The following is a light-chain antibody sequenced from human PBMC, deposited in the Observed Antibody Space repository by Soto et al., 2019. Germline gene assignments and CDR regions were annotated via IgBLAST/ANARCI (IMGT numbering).Light chain of an antibody. Sequence: QSALTQPASVSGSPGQSITISCTGTSSDGGDYNYVSWYQQHPGKAPKLMIFDVSNRPSGVSNRFSGSKSGNTASLTISGLQAEDEAEYYCSSYTSSSTYVFGTGTKLTVL. CDR3: SSYTSSSTYV. CDR2: DVS. CDR1: SSDGGDYNY. J-gene: IGLJ1*01. V-gene: IGLV2-14*01.